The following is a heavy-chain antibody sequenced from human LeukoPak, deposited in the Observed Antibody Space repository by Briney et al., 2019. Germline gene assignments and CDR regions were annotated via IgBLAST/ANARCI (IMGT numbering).Heavy chain of an antibody. CDR1: GFTVSSYG. CDR3: ARGLSPRTTTVGY. V-gene: IGHV3-33*01. CDR2: IWYGGSNK. Sequence: GGSLRLSCAASGFTVSSYGMFWVRQAPGKGLECVAIIWYGGSNKYYADSVKGRFTISRDNSKNTLYLQMNNLRAEDTAVYYCARGLSPRTTTVGYWGQGTLVTVSS. J-gene: IGHJ4*02. D-gene: IGHD4-11*01.